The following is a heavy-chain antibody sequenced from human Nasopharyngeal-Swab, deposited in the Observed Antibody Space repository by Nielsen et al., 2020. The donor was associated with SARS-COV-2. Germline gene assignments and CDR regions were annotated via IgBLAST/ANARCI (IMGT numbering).Heavy chain of an antibody. V-gene: IGHV1-18*01. D-gene: IGHD3-10*01. CDR1: GYTFTSYG. CDR2: ISAYNGNT. Sequence: ASVKVSCKASGYTFTSYGISWVRQAPGQGLEWMGWISAYNGNTNYAQKLQGRVTMTTDTSTSTAYMELSSLRSEDTAVYYCARLYYYGSGSYVYYYYGMDVWGQGTTVTVSS. CDR3: ARLYYYGSGSYVYYYYGMDV. J-gene: IGHJ6*02.